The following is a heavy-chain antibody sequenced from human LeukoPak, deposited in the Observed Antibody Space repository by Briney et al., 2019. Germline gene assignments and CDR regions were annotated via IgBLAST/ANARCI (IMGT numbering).Heavy chain of an antibody. CDR3: ARDRNYYDSSGYRDAFDI. J-gene: IGHJ3*02. D-gene: IGHD3-22*01. CDR2: IWYDGSNK. CDR1: GFTFSSYG. V-gene: IGHV3-33*01. Sequence: GGSLRLSCAASGFTFSSYGMHWVRQAPGKGLEWVAVIWYDGSNKYYADSVKGRFTISRDNSKNTLYLQMNSLRAEDTAVYYCARDRNYYDSSGYRDAFDIWGQGTMVTVSS.